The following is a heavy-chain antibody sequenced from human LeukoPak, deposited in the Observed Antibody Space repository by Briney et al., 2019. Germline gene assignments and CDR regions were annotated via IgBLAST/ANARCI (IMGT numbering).Heavy chain of an antibody. D-gene: IGHD3-22*01. CDR1: GFTFSSYG. V-gene: IGHV3-23*01. J-gene: IGHJ4*02. CDR2: ISGSGGST. Sequence: PGGSLRLSCAASGFTFSSYGMSWVRQAPGKGLEWVSAISGSGGSTYYADSVKGRFTISRDNSKNTLYLQMNSLRAEDTAVYYCAKDHFITMTVVPFDYWGQGTLVTVSS. CDR3: AKDHFITMTVVPFDY.